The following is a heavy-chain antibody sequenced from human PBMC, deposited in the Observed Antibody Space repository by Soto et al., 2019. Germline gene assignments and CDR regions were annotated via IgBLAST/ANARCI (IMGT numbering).Heavy chain of an antibody. J-gene: IGHJ5*02. Sequence: SETLSLTCTVSSDSVSSSSYTWGWIRQPPGKGPEWIGSIYSSGSTYYNPSLKSRVTISVDTSKNQFSLKLSSVTAADTAVYYCARRFRGGWFDPWGQGTLVTVSS. V-gene: IGHV4-39*01. CDR1: SDSVSSSSYT. D-gene: IGHD2-15*01. CDR3: ARRFRGGWFDP. CDR2: IYSSGST.